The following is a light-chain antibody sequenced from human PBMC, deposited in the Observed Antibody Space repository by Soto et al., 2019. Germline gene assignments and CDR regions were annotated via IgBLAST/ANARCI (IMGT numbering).Light chain of an antibody. CDR2: RNK. CDR1: ISNIGSNY. J-gene: IGLJ1*01. V-gene: IGLV1-47*01. Sequence: QSVLTQPPSVSGTPGQRVTISCSGSISNIGSNYVSWFQQLPGTAPKVLSCRNKQRPSGVPDRFSGSKSGTSASLAISGLRSEDEAEYYYAAWDDTVRNYVFGPGPKLTVL. CDR3: AAWDDTVRNYV.